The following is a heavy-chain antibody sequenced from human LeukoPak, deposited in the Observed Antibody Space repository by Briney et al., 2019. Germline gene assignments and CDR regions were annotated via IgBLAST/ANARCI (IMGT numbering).Heavy chain of an antibody. CDR3: ARAKKRVATYYYYGMDV. Sequence: GASVKVSCKASGYTFTSYGISWVRQAPGQGLEWMGWISAYNGNTNYAQKLQGRVTMTTDTSTSTAYMELRSLRSDDTAVYYCARAKKRVATYYYYGMDVWGQGTTVTVSS. CDR1: GYTFTSYG. V-gene: IGHV1-18*01. J-gene: IGHJ6*02. CDR2: ISAYNGNT. D-gene: IGHD5-12*01.